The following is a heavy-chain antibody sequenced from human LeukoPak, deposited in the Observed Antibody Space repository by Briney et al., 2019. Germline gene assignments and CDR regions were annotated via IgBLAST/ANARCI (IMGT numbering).Heavy chain of an antibody. CDR2: IYTSGSS. D-gene: IGHD1-26*01. J-gene: IGHJ6*02. V-gene: IGHV4-4*07. CDR3: ARGSNSPRSPLGMGV. CDR1: GGSISSYY. Sequence: PSYTLSLTCTASGGSISSYYWSWIRQPAGKGLEWIGRIYTSGSSDFNPSLKSRVTMSVDTSKNQFSLKLNSVTAADKAVYYCARGSNSPRSPLGMGVWGQGTTVT.